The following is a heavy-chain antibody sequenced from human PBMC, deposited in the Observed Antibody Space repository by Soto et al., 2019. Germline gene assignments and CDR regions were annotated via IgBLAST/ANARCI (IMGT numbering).Heavy chain of an antibody. V-gene: IGHV4-34*01. CDR2: INHSGST. Sequence: PSETLSLTCAVYGGSFSGYYWSWIRQPPGKGLEWIGEINHSGSTNYNPSLKSRVTISVDTSKNQFSLKLSSVTAADTAVYYCARVGRGVVVAATDAFDIWGQGTMVTVSS. CDR3: ARVGRGVVVAATDAFDI. D-gene: IGHD2-15*01. J-gene: IGHJ3*02. CDR1: GGSFSGYY.